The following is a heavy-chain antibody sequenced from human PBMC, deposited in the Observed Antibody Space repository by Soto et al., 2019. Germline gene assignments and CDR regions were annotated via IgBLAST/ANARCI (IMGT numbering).Heavy chain of an antibody. CDR3: ARVGNGSGSYYWHYYMDV. Sequence: EVQLVESGGGLVQPGGSLRLSCAASGFTFSSYWMSWVRQAPWKGLEWVANIKQDGSEKYYVDSVKGRFTISRDNAKNSLYLQMNSLRADDTAVYYCARVGNGSGSYYWHYYMDVWGKGTTVTVSS. CDR1: GFTFSSYW. J-gene: IGHJ6*03. D-gene: IGHD3-10*01. CDR2: IKQDGSEK. V-gene: IGHV3-7*01.